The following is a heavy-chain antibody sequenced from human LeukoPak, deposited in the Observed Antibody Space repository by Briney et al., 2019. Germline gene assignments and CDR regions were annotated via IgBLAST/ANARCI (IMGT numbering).Heavy chain of an antibody. CDR2: ISYDGSNK. CDR1: GFTFSSYG. V-gene: IGHV3-30*18. D-gene: IGHD5-24*01. Sequence: QAGGSLRLSCAASGFTFSSYGMHWVRQAPGKGLEWVAVISYDGSNKYYADSVKGRFTISRDNSKNTLYLQMNSLRAEDTAVYYCAKGVSRDGYIGPWDWGQGTLVTVSS. CDR3: AKGVSRDGYIGPWD. J-gene: IGHJ4*02.